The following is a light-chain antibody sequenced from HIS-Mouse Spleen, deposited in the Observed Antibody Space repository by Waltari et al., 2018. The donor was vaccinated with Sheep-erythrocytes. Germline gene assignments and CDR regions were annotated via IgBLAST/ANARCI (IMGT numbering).Light chain of an antibody. Sequence: QSALTQPRPVSGSPGQSVTISCPATSSDVGGYNYVSWYQQHPGKAPNLMIYDVSKRPSGVPDRFSGSKSGNTASLTISGLQAEDEADYYCCSYAGSYTFWVFGGGTKLTVL. V-gene: IGLV2-11*01. CDR2: DVS. J-gene: IGLJ3*02. CDR1: SSDVGGYNY. CDR3: CSYAGSYTFWV.